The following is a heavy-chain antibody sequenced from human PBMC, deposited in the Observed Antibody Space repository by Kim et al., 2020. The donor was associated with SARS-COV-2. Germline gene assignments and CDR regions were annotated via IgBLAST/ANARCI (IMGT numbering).Heavy chain of an antibody. CDR3: ARGGNNIVVVPAASVHYYYGMDV. CDR2: IYYSGST. V-gene: IGHV4-31*03. J-gene: IGHJ6*02. CDR1: GGSISSGGYY. D-gene: IGHD2-2*01. Sequence: SETLSLTCTVSGGSISSGGYYWSWIRQHPGKGLEWIGYIYYSGSTYYNPSLKSRVTISVDTSKNQFSLKLSSVTAADTAVYYCARGGNNIVVVPAASVHYYYGMDVWGQGTRVTVSS.